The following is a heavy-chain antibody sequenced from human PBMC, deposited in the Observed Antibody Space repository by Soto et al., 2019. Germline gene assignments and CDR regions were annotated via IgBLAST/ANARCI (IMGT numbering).Heavy chain of an antibody. Sequence: QVQLVQSGAEVKKLGASVKVSCKASGYTFTSYAMHWVREAPGQRLEWMGWINAGNGNTKYSQKFQGRVTITRDTSASTADMELSSLRSEDTVVYYCARSIVVVTALDYWGQGTLVTVSS. CDR3: ARSIVVVTALDY. D-gene: IGHD2-21*02. CDR2: INAGNGNT. J-gene: IGHJ4*02. V-gene: IGHV1-3*01. CDR1: GYTFTSYA.